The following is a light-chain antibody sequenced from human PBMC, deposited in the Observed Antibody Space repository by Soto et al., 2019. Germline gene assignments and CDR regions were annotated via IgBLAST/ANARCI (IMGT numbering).Light chain of an antibody. V-gene: IGKV3-20*01. J-gene: IGKJ5*01. Sequence: EIVLTQSPGTPSLSPGERATLSCRASQSVGSSYLAWYQQKPGQAPRLLMYAASSRATGIPDRFSGSGSGTDFTLTISRLEAEDFAVYYCQQSSSSPITFGQGTRLEI. CDR3: QQSSSSPIT. CDR2: AAS. CDR1: QSVGSSY.